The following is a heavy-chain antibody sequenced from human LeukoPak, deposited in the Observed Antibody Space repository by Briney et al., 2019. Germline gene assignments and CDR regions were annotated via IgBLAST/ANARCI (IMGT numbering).Heavy chain of an antibody. CDR1: GFTFGDTW. CDR2: IKQDGSEK. D-gene: IGHD3/OR15-3a*01. Sequence: GGSLRLSCAASGFTFGDTWMNWVRQVPGQGLEWVANIKQDGSEKFYVASVKGRFTISRDNGKSSLYLQVNSLRAEDTALYYCATSYDMGWLIGYWGQGTLVTVSS. CDR3: ATSYDMGWLIGY. V-gene: IGHV3-7*03. J-gene: IGHJ4*02.